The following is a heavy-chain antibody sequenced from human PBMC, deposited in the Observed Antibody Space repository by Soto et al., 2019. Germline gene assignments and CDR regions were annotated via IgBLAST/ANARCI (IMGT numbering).Heavy chain of an antibody. J-gene: IGHJ5*02. CDR3: ARGAGDYYGSGSYDNWFDP. CDR2: IYYSGST. Sequence: QVQLQESGPGLVKPSQTLSLTCTVSGGSISSGGYYWSWIRQHPGKGLEWIGYIYYSGSTYYNPSLKSRVTISVDTSKNQFSLKLSSVPAADTAVYYCARGAGDYYGSGSYDNWFDPWGQGTLVTVSS. CDR1: GGSISSGGYY. D-gene: IGHD3-10*01. V-gene: IGHV4-31*03.